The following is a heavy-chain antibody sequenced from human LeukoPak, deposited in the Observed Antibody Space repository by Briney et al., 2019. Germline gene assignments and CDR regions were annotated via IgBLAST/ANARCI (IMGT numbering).Heavy chain of an antibody. CDR2: IYPGDSDT. V-gene: IGHV5-51*01. CDR1: GYSFTTYW. D-gene: IGHD2-2*01. CDR3: ARSGVPGAMTWFDP. J-gene: IGHJ5*02. Sequence: GESLKISCQASGYSFTTYWIGWVRQMPRKGLEWMGIIYPGDSDTRYSPSFQGQVTISADKSINTAYLQWRSLKASDTAMYYCARSGVPGAMTWFDPWGQGTLVTVSS.